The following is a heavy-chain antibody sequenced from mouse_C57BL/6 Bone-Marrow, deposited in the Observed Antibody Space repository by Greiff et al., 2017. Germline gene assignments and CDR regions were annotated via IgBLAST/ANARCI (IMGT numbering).Heavy chain of an antibody. V-gene: IGHV1-53*01. D-gene: IGHD1-1*01. CDR2: INPSNGGT. Sequence: VKLQQPGPELVKPGASVKLSCKASGYTFTSYWMHWVKQRPGQGLEWIGNINPSNGGTNYNEKFKSKATLTVDKSSSTAYMQLSSLTSEDSAVYYCARSGVYYGSSYYWEVDYWGQGTTLTVSS. CDR3: ARSGVYYGSSYYWEVDY. CDR1: GYTFTSYW. J-gene: IGHJ2*01.